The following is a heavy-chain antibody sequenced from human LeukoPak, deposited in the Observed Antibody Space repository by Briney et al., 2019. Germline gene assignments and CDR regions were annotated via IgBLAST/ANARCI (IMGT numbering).Heavy chain of an antibody. CDR1: GYTFTSYA. D-gene: IGHD3-22*01. Sequence: GASVKVSCKASGYTFTSYAMHWVRQAPGQRLEWMGWINAGNGNTKYSQKFQGRATITRDTSASTAYMELSSLRSEDTAVYYCARALRYYDSSGYPGDYWGQGTLVTVSS. CDR2: INAGNGNT. J-gene: IGHJ4*02. V-gene: IGHV1-3*01. CDR3: ARALRYYDSSGYPGDY.